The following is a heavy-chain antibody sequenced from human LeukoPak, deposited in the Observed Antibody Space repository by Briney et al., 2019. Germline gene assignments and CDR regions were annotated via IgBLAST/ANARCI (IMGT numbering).Heavy chain of an antibody. CDR1: GFTFSSYA. D-gene: IGHD4-11*01. V-gene: IGHV3-23*01. CDR3: AKDAQRGFDYSNSLDK. Sequence: GGSLRLSCAASGFTFSSYAMTWVRQAPGKGLEWVSGITVSGGATFYASSVKGRFTISRDNFQRTVYLQMNSLRAEDTAVYYCAKDAQRGFDYSNSLDKWGQGTLVTVSS. J-gene: IGHJ4*02. CDR2: ITVSGGAT.